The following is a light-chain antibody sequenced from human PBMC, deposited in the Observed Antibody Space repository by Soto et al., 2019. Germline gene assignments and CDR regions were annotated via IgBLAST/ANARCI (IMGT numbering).Light chain of an antibody. CDR1: QDISNY. J-gene: IGKJ3*01. CDR2: DAS. CDR3: QQFDNLPFT. V-gene: IGKV1-33*01. Sequence: DIQMTQSPSSLSASVGDRITITCQASQDISNYLNWFQQKPGKAPKLLIYDASTLETGVPSRFSGSGSGTDFTFTITSLQPEDIATYYCQQFDNLPFTFGLGTKVDMK.